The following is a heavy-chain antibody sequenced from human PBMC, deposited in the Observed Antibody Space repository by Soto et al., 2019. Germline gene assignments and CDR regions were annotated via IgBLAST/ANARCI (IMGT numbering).Heavy chain of an antibody. Sequence: QVQLQESGPGLVKPSETLSLTCTVSGGSISSYYWSWIRQPPGKGLEWIGYIYYSGSTNYNPSLKSRLTIXXDXSXXPFSLKLSSVTAADTAVYYCARRTGYSYGLYYFDYWGQGTLVTVSS. CDR2: IYYSGST. D-gene: IGHD5-18*01. CDR1: GGSISSYY. V-gene: IGHV4-59*01. CDR3: ARRTGYSYGLYYFDY. J-gene: IGHJ4*02.